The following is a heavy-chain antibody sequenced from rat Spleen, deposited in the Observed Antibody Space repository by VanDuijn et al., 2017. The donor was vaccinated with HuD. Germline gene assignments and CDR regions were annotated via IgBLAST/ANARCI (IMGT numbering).Heavy chain of an antibody. D-gene: IGHD3-1*01. CDR1: GFTFSDYY. J-gene: IGHJ2*01. V-gene: IGHV5-22*01. CDR3: ARLNPPFDY. Sequence: EVQLVESGGGLMQPGRSLNLSCVASGFTFSDYYMAWVRQAPKKGLEWVASISYGGSSTYYGDSVKGRFTISRDNAESTLYLQMNSLRSEDTATYYCARLNPPFDYWGQGVMVTVSS. CDR2: ISYGGSST.